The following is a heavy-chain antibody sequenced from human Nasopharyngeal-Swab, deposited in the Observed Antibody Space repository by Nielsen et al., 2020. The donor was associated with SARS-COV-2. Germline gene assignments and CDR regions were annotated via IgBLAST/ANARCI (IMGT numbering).Heavy chain of an antibody. CDR1: GFTFDDYA. J-gene: IGHJ6*02. CDR2: ISWNSGSI. CDR3: AKDGDSGYSYGSYYGMDV. D-gene: IGHD5-18*01. Sequence: SCAASGFTFDDYAMHWVRQAPGKGLEWVSGISWNSGSIGYADSVKGRSTISRDNSKNTLYLQMNSLRAEDTAVYYCAKDGDSGYSYGSYYGMDVWGQGTTVTVSS. V-gene: IGHV3-9*01.